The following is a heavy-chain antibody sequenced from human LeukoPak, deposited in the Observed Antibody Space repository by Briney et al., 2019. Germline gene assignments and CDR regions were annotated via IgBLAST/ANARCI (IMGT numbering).Heavy chain of an antibody. CDR3: ARDNGYDSSGYYA. J-gene: IGHJ5*02. CDR2: IYSGGST. Sequence: PGGSLRLSCAASGFTVSSNYMSWVRQAPGKGLEWVSVIYSGGSTYYADSVKGRFTISRDNSKNTLYLQMNSLRAEDTAVYYCARDNGYDSSGYYAWGQGTLVTVSS. V-gene: IGHV3-53*01. D-gene: IGHD3-22*01. CDR1: GFTVSSNY.